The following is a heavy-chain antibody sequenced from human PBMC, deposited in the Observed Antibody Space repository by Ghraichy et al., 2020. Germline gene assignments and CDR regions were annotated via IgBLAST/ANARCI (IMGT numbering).Heavy chain of an antibody. CDR2: IYYSGST. CDR1: GGSISSYY. D-gene: IGHD2-2*01. J-gene: IGHJ4*02. V-gene: IGHV4-59*01. CDR3: ARVNSGDIVVVPAALGFDY. Sequence: SQTLSITCTVSGGSISSYYWSWIRQPPGKGLEWIGYIYYSGSTNYNPSLKSRVTISVDTSKNQFSLKLSSMTAADTAVYYCARVNSGDIVVVPAALGFDYWGQGTLVTVSS.